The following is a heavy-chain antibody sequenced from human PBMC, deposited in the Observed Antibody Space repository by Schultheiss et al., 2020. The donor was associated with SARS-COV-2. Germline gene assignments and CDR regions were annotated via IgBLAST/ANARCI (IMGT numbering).Heavy chain of an antibody. J-gene: IGHJ6*02. D-gene: IGHD1-26*01. V-gene: IGHV4-39*01. CDR2: INHSGST. CDR3: ARLWDSGYYYYYGMDV. Sequence: SETLSLTCTVSGGSISSGGYYWSWIRQPPGKGLEWIGEINHSGSTNYNPSLKSRVTISVDTSKNQFSLKLSSVTAADTAVYYCARLWDSGYYYYYGMDVWGQGTTVTVSS. CDR1: GGSISSGGYY.